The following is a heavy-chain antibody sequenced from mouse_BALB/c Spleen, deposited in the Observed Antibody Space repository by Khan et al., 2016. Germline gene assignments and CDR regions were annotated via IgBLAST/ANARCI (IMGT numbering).Heavy chain of an antibody. D-gene: IGHD2-4*01. CDR1: GYSITSDYA. CDR3: ASYYDYSFDY. CDR2: ISYSGST. V-gene: IGHV3-2*02. J-gene: IGHJ2*01. Sequence: EVQLQESGPGLVKPSQSLSLTCTVTGYSITSDYAWNWIRQFPGNKLEWMGYISYSGSTSYNPSLKSRISITRDTSKNQFFLQLNSVTTEDTATYYCASYYDYSFDYWGQGTTLSVSS.